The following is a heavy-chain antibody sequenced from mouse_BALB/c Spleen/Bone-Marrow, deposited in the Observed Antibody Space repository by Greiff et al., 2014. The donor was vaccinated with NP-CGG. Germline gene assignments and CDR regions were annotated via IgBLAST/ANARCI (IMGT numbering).Heavy chain of an antibody. J-gene: IGHJ3*01. D-gene: IGHD2-4*01. CDR1: GFTFSTYG. CDR2: ISNGGIYT. CDR3: VRPYDYGTWFAY. V-gene: IGHV5-6*01. Sequence: EVQRVESGGDLVKPGGSLKLSCAASGFTFSTYGVSWVRQTPDKRLEWVAAISNGGIYTYYPDTVKGRFTISRDNAKNTLYLQMSSLKSEDTAMYYCVRPYDYGTWFAYWGQGTLVTVSA.